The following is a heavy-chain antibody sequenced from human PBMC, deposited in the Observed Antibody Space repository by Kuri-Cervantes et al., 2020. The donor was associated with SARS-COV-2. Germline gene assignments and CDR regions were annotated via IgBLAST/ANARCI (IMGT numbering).Heavy chain of an antibody. J-gene: IGHJ4*02. V-gene: IGHV5-51*01. Sequence: GGSLRLSCKGSGYSFTSYWIGWVRQMPGKGLEWMGIIYPGDSDTRYSPSLQGQVTISADKSISTAYLQWSSLKASDTAMYYCARPGYSYGYYYFDYWGQGTLVTVSS. D-gene: IGHD5-18*01. CDR2: IYPGDSDT. CDR1: GYSFTSYW. CDR3: ARPGYSYGYYYFDY.